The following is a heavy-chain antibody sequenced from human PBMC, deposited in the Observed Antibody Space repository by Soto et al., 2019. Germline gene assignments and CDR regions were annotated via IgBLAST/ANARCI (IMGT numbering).Heavy chain of an antibody. CDR1: GDSISSGYY. CDR3: ARVRAVDYGMDV. Sequence: PSAPLYLTCAVSGDSISSGYYWARILQPPGKGQEWIGSIYHSGTTYYNPSLESRVTISVDTSKNQFSLKLSSVTAADTAVYYCARVRAVDYGMDVWGQGTTVTVSS. CDR2: IYHSGTT. V-gene: IGHV4-38-2*01. J-gene: IGHJ6*02.